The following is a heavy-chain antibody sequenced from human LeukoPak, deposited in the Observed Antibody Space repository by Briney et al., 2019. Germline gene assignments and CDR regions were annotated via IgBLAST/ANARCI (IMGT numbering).Heavy chain of an antibody. V-gene: IGHV3-33*01. D-gene: IGHD2-2*01. CDR2: IWYDGSNK. J-gene: IGHJ4*02. CDR1: RFTFSSYD. Sequence: PGGSLRCYGAGYRFTFSSYDMHWVRQAPGKGLEWVAVIWYDGSNKYYADSVKGRFTISRDNSKNTLYLQMNSLRAEDTAVYYCARGTRYCSSTSCINFDYWGQGTLVTVSS. CDR3: ARGTRYCSSTSCINFDY.